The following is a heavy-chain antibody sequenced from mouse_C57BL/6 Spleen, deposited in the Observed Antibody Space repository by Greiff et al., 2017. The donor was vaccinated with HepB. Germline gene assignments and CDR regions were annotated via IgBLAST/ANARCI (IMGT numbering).Heavy chain of an antibody. V-gene: IGHV1-39*01. CDR1: GYSFTDYN. J-gene: IGHJ1*03. CDR3: ARIYDGYSDWYFDV. D-gene: IGHD2-3*01. Sequence: EVKLQESGPELVKPGASVKISCKASGYSFTDYNMNWVKQSNGKSLEWIGVINPNYGTTSYNQKFKGKATLTVDQSSSTAYMQLNSLTSEDSAVYYCARIYDGYSDWYFDVWGTGTTVTVSS. CDR2: INPNYGTT.